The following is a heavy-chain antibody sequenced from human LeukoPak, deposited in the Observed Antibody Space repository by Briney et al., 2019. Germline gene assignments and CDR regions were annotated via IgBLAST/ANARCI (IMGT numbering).Heavy chain of an antibody. Sequence: SETLSLTCTVSGGSISSGGYYWSWIRQPPGKGLEWIGYIYYSGSTNYNPSLKSRVTISVDTSKNQFSLKLSSVTAADTAVYYCARDAGRYCSGGSCYSRDYFDYWGQGTLVTVSS. V-gene: IGHV4-61*08. D-gene: IGHD2-15*01. CDR3: ARDAGRYCSGGSCYSRDYFDY. CDR1: GGSISSGGYY. CDR2: IYYSGST. J-gene: IGHJ4*02.